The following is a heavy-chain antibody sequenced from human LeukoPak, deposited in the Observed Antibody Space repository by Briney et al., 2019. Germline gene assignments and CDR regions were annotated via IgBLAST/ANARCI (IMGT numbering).Heavy chain of an antibody. CDR2: IYTSGST. J-gene: IGHJ3*02. V-gene: IGHV4-4*07. D-gene: IGHD3-22*01. Sequence: SETLSLTCTVSGGSISSYYWSWIRQPAGKGLEWIGRIYTSGSTNYNPSLKSRVTISVDTSKNQFSLKLSSVTAADTAVYYCARDLTRRHYYDSSGYLRAFDIWGQGTMVTVSS. CDR1: GGSISSYY. CDR3: ARDLTRRHYYDSSGYLRAFDI.